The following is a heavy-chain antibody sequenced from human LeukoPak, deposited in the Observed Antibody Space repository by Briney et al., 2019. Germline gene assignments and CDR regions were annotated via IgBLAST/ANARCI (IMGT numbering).Heavy chain of an antibody. D-gene: IGHD3-10*01. CDR3: ARESEGWFGESSGPLDY. CDR1: GFTITTNY. J-gene: IGHJ4*02. CDR2: IYGDDET. Sequence: GGSLRLSCAATGFTITTNYMNWVRQAPGKGLEWVSVIYGDDETNYADSVKGRFTISRDNSKNTLYLQMNSLRADDTAVYYCARESEGWFGESSGPLDYWGQGTLVTVSS. V-gene: IGHV3-53*01.